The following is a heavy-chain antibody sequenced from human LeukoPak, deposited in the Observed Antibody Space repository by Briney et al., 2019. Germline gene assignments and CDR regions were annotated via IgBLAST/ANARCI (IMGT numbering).Heavy chain of an antibody. CDR3: LFTATTSAYSQP. CDR2: ISAYNGNT. V-gene: IGHV1-18*01. J-gene: IGHJ1*01. Sequence: GASVKVSCKASAYTFTNYCISWLRQAPGQGLEWMGWISAYNGNTNYAQKLQGRVTMTTDTSTSTAYMELRSLRSDDSAVYSCLFTATTSAYSQPCGQGTLVTVRS. CDR1: AYTFTNYC. D-gene: IGHD4-17*01.